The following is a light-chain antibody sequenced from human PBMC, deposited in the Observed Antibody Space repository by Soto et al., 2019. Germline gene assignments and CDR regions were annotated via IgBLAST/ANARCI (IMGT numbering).Light chain of an antibody. J-gene: IGLJ1*01. CDR1: SSDVGAYNF. CDR3: SSSTSSSTKV. CDR2: DVS. V-gene: IGLV2-14*03. Sequence: QSALTQPASVSGSHGQSITIAFTGTSSDVGAYNFVSWYQQHPGKVPKLMIFDVSSRPSGFSDRFSGSKSGNTASLTISGLQAEDEGDYYCSSSTSSSTKVFVSGTKLTVL.